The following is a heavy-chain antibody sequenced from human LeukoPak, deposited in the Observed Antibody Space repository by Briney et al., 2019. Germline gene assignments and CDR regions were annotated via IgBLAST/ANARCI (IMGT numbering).Heavy chain of an antibody. CDR1: GGSFSGYY. Sequence: SETLSLTCAVYGGSFSGYYWSWIRQPPGKGLEWIGEINHSGSTNYNPSLKSRVTISVDTSKNQFSLKLSSVTAADTAVYYCASQTPYTVTTSPFDYWGQGTLVTVSS. J-gene: IGHJ4*02. CDR3: ASQTPYTVTTSPFDY. V-gene: IGHV4-34*01. CDR2: INHSGST. D-gene: IGHD4-17*01.